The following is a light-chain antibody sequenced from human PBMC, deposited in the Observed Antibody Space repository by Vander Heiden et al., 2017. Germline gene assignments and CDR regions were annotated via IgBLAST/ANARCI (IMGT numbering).Light chain of an antibody. V-gene: IGLV3-1*01. CDR3: QAWDSSTVV. CDR1: KLGDKY. Sequence: SYELTQPPSVSVSPGQTASITCSGDKLGDKYACWYPQKPGQSPVLVIYQDSKRPSGIPERFSGSNSGNTATLTISGTQAMDEDDYYCQAWDSSTVVFGGGTKLTVL. CDR2: QDS. J-gene: IGLJ2*01.